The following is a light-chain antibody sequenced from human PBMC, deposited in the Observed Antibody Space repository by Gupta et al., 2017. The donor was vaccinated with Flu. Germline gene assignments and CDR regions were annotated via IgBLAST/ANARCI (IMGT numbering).Light chain of an antibody. V-gene: IGLV2-14*03. CDR3: SSYTSSGTLV. CDR2: DVT. J-gene: IGLJ2*01. Sequence: QSALTQPASVPGSPGQSITISCTGSSSDIGGYRYFSWYQQHPGKAPKLMIYDVTNRPSGVSHRFSGSKSGNTASLSISGLQAEDEADYYCSSYTSSGTLVIGGGTKLTVL. CDR1: SSDIGGYRY.